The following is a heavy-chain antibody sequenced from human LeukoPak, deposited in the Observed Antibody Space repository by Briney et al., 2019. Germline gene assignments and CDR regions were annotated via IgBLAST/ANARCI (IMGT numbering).Heavy chain of an antibody. CDR1: GFTFSSYG. Sequence: RGSLRLSCAASGFTFSSYGMSWVRQAPGKGLEWVSAISGSGGSTYYADSVKGRFTISRDNAKNSLYLQMNSLRAEDTAVYYCARLQRTYDYVWGSYRPPYFQHWGQGTLVTVSS. J-gene: IGHJ1*01. D-gene: IGHD3-16*02. CDR2: ISGSGGST. V-gene: IGHV3-23*01. CDR3: ARLQRTYDYVWGSYRPPYFQH.